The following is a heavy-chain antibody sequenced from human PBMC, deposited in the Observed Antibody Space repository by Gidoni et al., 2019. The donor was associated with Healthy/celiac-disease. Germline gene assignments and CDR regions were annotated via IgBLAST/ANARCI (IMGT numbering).Heavy chain of an antibody. CDR2: IYPGDSDP. CDR1: GYSFTSYW. J-gene: IGHJ4*02. D-gene: IGHD5-18*01. CDR3: ARTHGGRGYSYGNFDY. Sequence: EVQLVQSGAEVKKPGESLKITCKGSGYSFTSYWFGWARQMPGKGLEWMGIIYPGDSDPRYSPSFQGTVTISADKSISTAYLQWSSLKASDTAMYYCARTHGGRGYSYGNFDYWGQGTLVTVSS. V-gene: IGHV5-51*03.